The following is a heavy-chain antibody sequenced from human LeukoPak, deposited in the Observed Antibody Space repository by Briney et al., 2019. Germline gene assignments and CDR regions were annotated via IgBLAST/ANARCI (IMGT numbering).Heavy chain of an antibody. D-gene: IGHD1-14*01. CDR2: IFSTGST. Sequence: SETLSLTCTISGGAISSYYWSWIRQPPGKGLEWIGYIFSTGSTNYNPSLESRVTISIDPSKSQFSLSLSSVTAADTAIYYCARRFTTTLDYWGQGILVTVSS. V-gene: IGHV4-59*08. J-gene: IGHJ4*02. CDR1: GGAISSYY. CDR3: ARRFTTTLDY.